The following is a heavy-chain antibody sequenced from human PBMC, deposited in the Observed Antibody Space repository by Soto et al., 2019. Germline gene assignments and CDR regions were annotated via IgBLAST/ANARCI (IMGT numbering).Heavy chain of an antibody. CDR2: FDPEDGET. Sequence: ASVKVSCKVSGYTLTELSMHWVRQAPGKGLEWMGGFDPEDGETIYAQKFQGRVTMTEDTSTDTAYMELSSLRSEDTAVYYCATGLPGSSSHPTSDYWGQGTLVTVSS. V-gene: IGHV1-24*01. D-gene: IGHD6-6*01. J-gene: IGHJ4*02. CDR3: ATGLPGSSSHPTSDY. CDR1: GYTLTELS.